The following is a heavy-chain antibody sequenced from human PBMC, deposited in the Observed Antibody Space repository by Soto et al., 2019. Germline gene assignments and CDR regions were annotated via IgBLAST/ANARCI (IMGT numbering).Heavy chain of an antibody. CDR2: INHSGSN. D-gene: IGHD2-21*02. J-gene: IGHJ3*02. CDR3: AGGGRNDCQGEVDI. CDR1: VGSFSTYY. V-gene: IGHV4-34*01. Sequence: SETLSLTCFVSVGSFSTYYYNWIRQSPGKGLEWIGEINHSGSNNYSPSLKSRVTMSLDTSKNQFSLKLTSVTAADTAVDYCAGGGRNDCQGEVDIWGKGKLVTV.